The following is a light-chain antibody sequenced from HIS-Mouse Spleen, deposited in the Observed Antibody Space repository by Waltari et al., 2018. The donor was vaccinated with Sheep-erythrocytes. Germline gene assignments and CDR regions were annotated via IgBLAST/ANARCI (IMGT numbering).Light chain of an antibody. Sequence: SYVLTQPPSVSVAPGQTARITCGGNNIGSKSVHWYQQKPGQAPVLVVYDDSDRPSGIPWRFSGSNAGNTATLTISRGEAGDEADYYCQLWDSSSDHWVFGGGTKLTVL. CDR2: DDS. J-gene: IGLJ3*02. CDR3: QLWDSSSDHWV. V-gene: IGLV3-21*02. CDR1: NIGSKS.